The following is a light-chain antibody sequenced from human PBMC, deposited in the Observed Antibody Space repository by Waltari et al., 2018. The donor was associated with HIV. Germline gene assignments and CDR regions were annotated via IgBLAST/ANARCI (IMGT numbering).Light chain of an antibody. Sequence: SVLTQPPSASGTPGQRVTISCSGSSSNLGSNTVNWYQQLPGTAPKPLIYSNNQRPSGVPDRFSGSKSGTSASLAISGLQSEDEADYYCAAWDDSLNGYVFGTGTKVTVL. CDR2: SNN. CDR1: SSNLGSNT. CDR3: AAWDDSLNGYV. V-gene: IGLV1-44*01. J-gene: IGLJ1*01.